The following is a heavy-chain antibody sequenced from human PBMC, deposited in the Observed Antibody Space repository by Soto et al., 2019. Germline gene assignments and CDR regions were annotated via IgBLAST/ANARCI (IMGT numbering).Heavy chain of an antibody. CDR3: ARARFLEWFFPFDY. CDR2: ISTFNGYA. CDR1: GYTFPNYG. Sequence: GASVKVSCKASGYTFPNYGISWVRQAPGQGLEWKGWISTFNGYANYAQNLQGRVTMTTDTSTTTAYMELRGLKSDDTAMYYCARARFLEWFFPFDYWGQGSLVTVSS. J-gene: IGHJ4*02. D-gene: IGHD3-3*01. V-gene: IGHV1-18*01.